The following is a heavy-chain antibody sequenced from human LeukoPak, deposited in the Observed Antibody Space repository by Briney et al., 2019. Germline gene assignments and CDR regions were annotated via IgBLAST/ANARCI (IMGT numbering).Heavy chain of an antibody. CDR1: GGSFSGYY. J-gene: IGHJ4*02. V-gene: IGHV4-34*01. CDR2: INHSGST. D-gene: IGHD3-22*01. Sequence: PSETLSLTCAVYGGSFSGYYWSWIRQPPGKGLEWIGEINHSGSTNYNPSLKSRVTISVDTSKNQFSLKLSSVTAADTAVYYCARQIYYDSSGYYPDYWGQGTLVTVSS. CDR3: ARQIYYDSSGYYPDY.